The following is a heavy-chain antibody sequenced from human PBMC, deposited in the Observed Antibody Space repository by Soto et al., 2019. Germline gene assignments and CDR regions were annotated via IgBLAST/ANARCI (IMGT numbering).Heavy chain of an antibody. CDR3: ARMETFGSLNWFDP. CDR2: MNPGSGDT. D-gene: IGHD3-16*01. CDR1: GYCFTNND. Sequence: XSVKVPCKATGYCFTNNDFIWGRQSTGQGLEWMGWMNPGSGDTGYAQKFQGRVTMTRDISIATAYMELSSLRSDDTAIYYCARMETFGSLNWFDPWGQGTLVTVSS. V-gene: IGHV1-8*01. J-gene: IGHJ5*02.